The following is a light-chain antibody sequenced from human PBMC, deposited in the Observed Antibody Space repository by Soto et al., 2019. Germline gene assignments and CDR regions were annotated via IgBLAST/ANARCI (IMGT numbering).Light chain of an antibody. CDR1: TNDVGGYNY. CDR2: EVS. J-gene: IGLJ1*01. CDR3: NSYTSSTSRPYV. Sequence: QSVLTQPASVSGSPGQSITISCTGTTNDVGGYNYVSWYQQHPDKAPKLLIFEVSSRPSGVSNRFSGSKSGNTASLTISALQAEDEADYFCNSYTSSTSRPYVFGTGTKVTVL. V-gene: IGLV2-14*01.